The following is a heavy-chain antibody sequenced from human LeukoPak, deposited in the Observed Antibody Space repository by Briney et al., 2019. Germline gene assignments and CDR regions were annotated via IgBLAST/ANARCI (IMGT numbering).Heavy chain of an antibody. Sequence: SETLSLTCAVYGGSFSGYYWSWIRQPPGKGLEWIGEINQRGSTNYNPSLKSRVTISVDTSKNQFSLKLSSVTAADTAVYYCARSSRSTYYYDSSGYTTQYNWFDPWGQGTLVTVS. J-gene: IGHJ5*02. CDR3: ARSSRSTYYYDSSGYTTQYNWFDP. CDR2: INQRGST. D-gene: IGHD3-22*01. CDR1: GGSFSGYY. V-gene: IGHV4-34*01.